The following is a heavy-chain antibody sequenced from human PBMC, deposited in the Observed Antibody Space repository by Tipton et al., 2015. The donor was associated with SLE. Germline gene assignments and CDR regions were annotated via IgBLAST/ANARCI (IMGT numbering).Heavy chain of an antibody. V-gene: IGHV4-39*07. CDR3: ARTLGAIAHTVYDAFDI. CDR1: GGSISSSDYY. D-gene: IGHD1-26*01. J-gene: IGHJ3*02. CDR2: MYYRGST. Sequence: TLSLTCTISGGSISSSDYYWGWIRQPPGKGLEWIGSMYYRGSTYYNPSLESRVTMSLDTSKNQFSLRLTSVTAADTAVYYCARTLGAIAHTVYDAFDIWGQGKMVTVSS.